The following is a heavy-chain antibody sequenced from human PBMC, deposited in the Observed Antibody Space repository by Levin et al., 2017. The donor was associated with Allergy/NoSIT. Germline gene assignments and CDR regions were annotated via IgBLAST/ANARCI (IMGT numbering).Heavy chain of an antibody. V-gene: IGHV1-18*01. CDR1: GYTFTMFG. CDR3: ARDRVTLVQGEFDP. CDR2: ISTYNGHT. J-gene: IGHJ5*02. Sequence: RASVKVSCKASGYTFTMFGINWVRQAPGQGLEWMGWISTYNGHTKYAEKLQGRLTMTTDTSTTTAYMEMRSLRSDDTAVYYCARDRVTLVQGEFDPWGQGTLVTVSS. D-gene: IGHD3-10*01.